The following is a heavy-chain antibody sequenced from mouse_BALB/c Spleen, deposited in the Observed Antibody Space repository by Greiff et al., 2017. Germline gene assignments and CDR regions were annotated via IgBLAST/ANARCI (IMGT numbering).Heavy chain of an antibody. J-gene: IGHJ3*01. Sequence: EVQLQESGPGLVKPSQSLSLTCTVTGYSITSDYAWYWIRQFPGNILEWMGYISYSGSTSYNPSLKSRISITRDTSKNQFFLQLNSVTTEDTATYYCTSPYDYDGGAWFAYWGQGTLVTVSA. CDR3: TSPYDYDGGAWFAY. D-gene: IGHD2-4*01. CDR1: GYSITSDYA. CDR2: ISYSGST. V-gene: IGHV3-2*02.